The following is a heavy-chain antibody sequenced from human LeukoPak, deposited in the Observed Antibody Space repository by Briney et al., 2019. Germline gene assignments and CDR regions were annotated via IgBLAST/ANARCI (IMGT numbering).Heavy chain of an antibody. CDR1: GYTFTGYY. CDR3: ARVHRKNNWFDP. Sequence: ASVKVSCKASGYTFTGYYMHWVRQAPGQGLEWMGWINPNSGGTNYAQKFQGRVTMTRDTSISTAYMKLSRLRSDDTAVYYCARVHRKNNWFDPWGQGTLVTVSS. CDR2: INPNSGGT. J-gene: IGHJ5*02. V-gene: IGHV1-2*02.